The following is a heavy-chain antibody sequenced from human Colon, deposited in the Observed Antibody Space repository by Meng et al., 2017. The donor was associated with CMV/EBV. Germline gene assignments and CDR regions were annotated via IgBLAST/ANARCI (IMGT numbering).Heavy chain of an antibody. V-gene: IGHV3-23*01. J-gene: IGHJ4*02. Sequence: GSLKISCAASGFTFSSYAMSWVRQAAGKGLEWVSGISGSGYSTYYADSVKGRFTISRDNSKNTLYLQMNSLRAEDTAVYYCAKVSAGYDILTGYLYFDYWGQGTLVTVSS. CDR1: GFTFSSYA. CDR2: ISGSGYST. D-gene: IGHD3-9*01. CDR3: AKVSAGYDILTGYLYFDY.